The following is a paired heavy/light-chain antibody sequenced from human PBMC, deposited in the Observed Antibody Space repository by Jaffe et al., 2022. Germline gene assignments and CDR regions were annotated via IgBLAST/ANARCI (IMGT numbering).Heavy chain of an antibody. D-gene: IGHD1-26*01. CDR3: AKSVIGAGPMGY. CDR2: INEDGTET. Sequence: EVQLVESGGGLVQPGGSLRLSCAASGFIFNNFYMTWVRQAPGKGPEWVANINEDGTETYYVDSVKGRFTISRDNAKSSFFLQMNSLRADDTAIYYCAKSVIGAGPMGYWGQGTLVSVSS. V-gene: IGHV3-7*05. CDR1: GFIFNNFY. J-gene: IGHJ4*02.
Light chain of an antibody. V-gene: IGKV4-1*01. CDR3: QQYFNTQWT. CDR2: WAS. CDR1: QSVLYDSDNNNY. J-gene: IGKJ1*01. Sequence: DIVMTQSPDSLAVSLGERATINCKSSQSVLYDSDNNNYLAWYQQKPGQPPKLLIYWASIRESGVPDRFSGSGSGTDFTLTISSLQAEDVAVYFCQQYFNTQWTFGQGTTVEIK.